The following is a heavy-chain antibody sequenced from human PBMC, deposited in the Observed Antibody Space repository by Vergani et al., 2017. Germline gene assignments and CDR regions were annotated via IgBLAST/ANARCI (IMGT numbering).Heavy chain of an antibody. CDR1: GGTFSSYT. Sequence: QVQLVQSGAEVKKPGSSVKVSCKASGGTFSSYTISWVRQAPGQGLEWMGRIIPILGIANYAQKFQGRVTITADKSTSTAYMELSSRRSEDTPVYYCARAAAGNYYYYGMDVWGQGTTVTVSS. J-gene: IGHJ6*02. CDR2: IIPILGIA. D-gene: IGHD6-13*01. CDR3: ARAAAGNYYYYGMDV. V-gene: IGHV1-69*02.